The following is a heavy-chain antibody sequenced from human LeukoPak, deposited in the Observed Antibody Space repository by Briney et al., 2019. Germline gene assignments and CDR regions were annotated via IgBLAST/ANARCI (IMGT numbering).Heavy chain of an antibody. J-gene: IGHJ4*02. D-gene: IGHD3-22*01. CDR1: GFTFSTYS. Sequence: GGSLRLSCAASGFTFSTYSMNWVRQAPGKGLEWVSFISSSGNYIYYADSVKGRFTISRDNAKNSLYLQMNSLRAEDTAVYYCARDSAYYYDSSGFSYCDYWGPGTLVTVSS. CDR2: ISSSGNYI. V-gene: IGHV3-21*01. CDR3: ARDSAYYYDSSGFSYCDY.